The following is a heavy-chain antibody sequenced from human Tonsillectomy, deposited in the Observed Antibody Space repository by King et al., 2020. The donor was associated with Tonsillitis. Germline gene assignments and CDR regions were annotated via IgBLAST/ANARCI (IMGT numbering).Heavy chain of an antibody. Sequence: VQLVESGGDLVQPGGSLRLSCTTSGFAFSSYKMHWVRQAPGTGLEWVATIKPDGNEKNYVGSVRGRFTISRDNAKNSVYLQMNSLRDEDTAVYYCVGNSNWGQGTLVTVSS. CDR3: VGNSN. D-gene: IGHD4-23*01. CDR2: IKPDGNEK. CDR1: GFAFSSYK. J-gene: IGHJ4*02. V-gene: IGHV3-7*01.